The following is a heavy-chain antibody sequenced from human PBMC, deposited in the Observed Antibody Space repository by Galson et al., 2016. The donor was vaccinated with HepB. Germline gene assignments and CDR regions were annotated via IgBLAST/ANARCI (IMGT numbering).Heavy chain of an antibody. CDR1: RYSFTSYW. V-gene: IGHV5-51*01. CDR3: ARHSGRGWTIDY. CDR2: IYPGDSDT. Sequence: QSGAEVKKPGESLKISCKSSRYSFTSYWIGWVRQMPGKGLEWMGNIYPGDSDTRYSPSFQGQVTISVDKSIRTAYLQWSSLKASDPAMFYCARHSGRGWTIDYWGQGTLVTVSS. J-gene: IGHJ4*02. D-gene: IGHD6-19*01.